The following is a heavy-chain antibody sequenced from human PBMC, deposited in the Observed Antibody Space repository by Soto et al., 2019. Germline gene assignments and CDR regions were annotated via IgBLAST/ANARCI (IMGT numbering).Heavy chain of an antibody. CDR2: ISYDGSNK. CDR3: ARDPAPHIVATIFMDV. CDR1: GFTFSSYA. Sequence: GGSLRLSCAASGFTFSSYAMHWVRQAPGKGLEWVAVISYDGSNKYYADSVKGRFTISRDNSNNTLYLQMNSLRAEDTAVYYCARDPAPHIVATIFMDVWGQGTTVTVSS. V-gene: IGHV3-30-3*01. J-gene: IGHJ6*02. D-gene: IGHD5-12*01.